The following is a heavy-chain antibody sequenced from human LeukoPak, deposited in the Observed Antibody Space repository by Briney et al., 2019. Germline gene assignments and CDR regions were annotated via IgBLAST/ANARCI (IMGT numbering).Heavy chain of an antibody. V-gene: IGHV3-11*04. D-gene: IGHD2-21*01. CDR2: ISSSGSTI. Sequence: GGSLRLSCAVSGFIFNKAWMSWVRQAPGKGLEWVSYISSSGSTIYYADSVKGRFTISRDNAKNSLYLQMNSLRAEDTAVYYCARSGPLAYCGGDCYDYWGQGTLVTVSS. CDR1: GFIFNKAW. J-gene: IGHJ4*02. CDR3: ARSGPLAYCGGDCYDY.